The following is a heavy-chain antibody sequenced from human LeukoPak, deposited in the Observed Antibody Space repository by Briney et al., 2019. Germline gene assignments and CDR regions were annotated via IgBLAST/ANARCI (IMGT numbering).Heavy chain of an antibody. J-gene: IGHJ5*02. CDR3: ASPSTNYGSGSLDP. D-gene: IGHD3-10*01. V-gene: IGHV1-2*02. CDR2: INPNSGGT. CDR1: GYTFTGYY. Sequence: ASVKVSCKASGYTFTGYYMHWVRQAPGQGLEWMGWINPNSGGTNYAQKFQGRVTMTRDTSISTAYMELSSLRSEDTAVYYCASPSTNYGSGSLDPWGQGTLVTVSS.